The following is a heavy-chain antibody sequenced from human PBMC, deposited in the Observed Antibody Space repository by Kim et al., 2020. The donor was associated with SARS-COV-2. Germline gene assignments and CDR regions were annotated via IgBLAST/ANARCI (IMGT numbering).Heavy chain of an antibody. CDR2: INHSGST. J-gene: IGHJ5*02. Sequence: SETLSLTCAVYGGSFSGYYWSWIRQPPGKGLEWIGEINHSGSTNYNSSLKIRVTISVATSKNQFSLKLSSVTAADTAVYYFGPLRLPWGQGTLVTASS. CDR1: GGSFSGYY. CDR3: GPLRLP. V-gene: IGHV4-34*01.